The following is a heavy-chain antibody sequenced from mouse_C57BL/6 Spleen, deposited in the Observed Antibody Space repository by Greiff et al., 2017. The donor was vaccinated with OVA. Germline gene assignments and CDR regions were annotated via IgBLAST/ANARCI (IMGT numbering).Heavy chain of an antibody. CDR1: GYTFTDYY. J-gene: IGHJ3*01. CDR2: INPNNGGT. CDR3: ASPLDSSGYAWFAY. D-gene: IGHD3-2*01. Sequence: EVQLQQSGPELVKPGASVKISCKASGYTFTDYYMNWVKQSHGKSLEWIGDINPNNGGTSYNQKFKGKATLTVDKSSSTAYMELRSLTSEDSAVYYCASPLDSSGYAWFAYWGQGTLVTVSA. V-gene: IGHV1-26*01.